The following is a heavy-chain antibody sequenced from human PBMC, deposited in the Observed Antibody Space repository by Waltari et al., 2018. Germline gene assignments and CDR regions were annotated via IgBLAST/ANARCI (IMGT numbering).Heavy chain of an antibody. CDR3: ARLYDNSYYNYASDY. J-gene: IGHJ4*02. V-gene: IGHV1-18*01. CDR2: ISGYNGDT. Sequence: QVQLVQSGDEVKKPGASVKVACKASGYTFNNNGVAWVRQAPGQGLEWLGWISGYNGDTKFAQKFQDRLTMTTDTSTDTAYMELRSLRSDDTAVYYCARLYDNSYYNYASDYWGQGTLVTVSS. CDR1: GYTFNNNG. D-gene: IGHD3-22*01.